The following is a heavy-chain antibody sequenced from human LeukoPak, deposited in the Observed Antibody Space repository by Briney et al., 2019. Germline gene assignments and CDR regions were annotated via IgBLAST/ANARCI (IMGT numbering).Heavy chain of an antibody. J-gene: IGHJ5*02. CDR3: ARDYDSGWSIHKWFDP. CDR1: GYTFTGYY. V-gene: IGHV1-2*06. D-gene: IGHD3-22*01. CDR2: INPNSGGT. Sequence: VASVKVSCKASGYTFTGYYMHWVRQAPGQGLEWMGRINPNSGGTNYAQKFQGRVTMTRDTSISTAYMELSRLRSDDTAVYYCARDYDSGWSIHKWFDPWGQGTLVTVSS.